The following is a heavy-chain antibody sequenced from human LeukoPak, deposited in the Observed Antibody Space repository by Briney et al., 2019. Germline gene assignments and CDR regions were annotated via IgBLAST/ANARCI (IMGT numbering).Heavy chain of an antibody. D-gene: IGHD3-16*01. CDR2: IYYSGST. CDR3: ARLPIGPWGYYYMDV. J-gene: IGHJ6*03. V-gene: IGHV4-39*01. CDR1: GGSISSSSYY. Sequence: SETLSLTCTVSGGSISSSSYYWGWIRQPPGKGLEWIGSIYYSGSTYYNPSLKSRVTISVDTSKNQFSLKLSSVTAADTAVYYCARLPIGPWGYYYMDVWGKGTTVTVSS.